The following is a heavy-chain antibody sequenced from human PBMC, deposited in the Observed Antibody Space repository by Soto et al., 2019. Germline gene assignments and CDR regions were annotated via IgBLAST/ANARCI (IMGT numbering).Heavy chain of an antibody. D-gene: IGHD2-15*01. CDR1: GYTFTSYA. CDR2: INAGNGNT. CDR3: ARGGRGSGSACDI. Sequence: GPSVNLSCKASGYTFTSYAMHCVRQAPGQRLEWMGWINAGNGNTKYSQKFQGRVTITRDTSASTAYMELSSLRSEDTAVYYCARGGRGSGSACDIWRNGTMVTV. V-gene: IGHV1-3*01. J-gene: IGHJ3*02.